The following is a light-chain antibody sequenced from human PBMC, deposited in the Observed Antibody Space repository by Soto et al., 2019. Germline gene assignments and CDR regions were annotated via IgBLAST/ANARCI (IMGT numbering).Light chain of an antibody. J-gene: IGLJ1*01. CDR3: KSYAGSNTYV. V-gene: IGLV2-8*01. CDR1: KNDIGLYDF. CDR2: EVV. Sequence: QSVLTQPPSASGSPGQSVTISCTGTKNDIGLYDFVSWYQHHPGKAPRLIIYEVVQRPSGVPDRFSGSKSGNTASLTVSGPQAADEADYFCKSYAGSNTYVFGSGTKVTVL.